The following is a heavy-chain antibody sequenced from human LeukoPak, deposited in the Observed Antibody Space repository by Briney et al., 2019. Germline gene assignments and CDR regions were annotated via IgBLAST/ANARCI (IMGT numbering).Heavy chain of an antibody. CDR1: GYTFTGYY. J-gene: IGHJ4*02. CDR2: INPNSGGT. V-gene: IGHV1-2*02. Sequence: ASVKVSCKASGYTFTGYYMHWVRQAHGQGLEWMGWINPNSGGTNYAQKFQGRVTMTRDTSISTAYMELSRLRSDDTAVYYCAREGYSSGWYEKGFDYWGQGTLVTVSS. CDR3: AREGYSSGWYEKGFDY. D-gene: IGHD6-19*01.